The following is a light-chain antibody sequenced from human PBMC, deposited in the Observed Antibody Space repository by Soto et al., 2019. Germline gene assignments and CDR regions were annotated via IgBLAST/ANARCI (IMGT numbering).Light chain of an antibody. Sequence: DIVMTQSPISLPVTLGQPASISCRSSQSLVKTDGITYLNWFQQRTGQSPRRLINRVSRRDSGVPDRFSGSGSGTDFTLKISRVEAEDVGVYYCMQGTSWPWTFGQGTKVDI. V-gene: IGKV2-30*01. J-gene: IGKJ1*01. CDR1: QSLVKTDGITY. CDR3: MQGTSWPWT. CDR2: RVS.